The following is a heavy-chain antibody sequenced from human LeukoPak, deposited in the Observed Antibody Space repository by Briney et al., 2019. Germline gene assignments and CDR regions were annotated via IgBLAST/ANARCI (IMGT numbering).Heavy chain of an antibody. CDR1: GFTFSSYG. V-gene: IGHV3-23*01. D-gene: IGHD3-10*01. Sequence: GGTLRLSCAASGFTFSSYGMSWVRQAPGKGLEWVSAISGSGDSTYYADSVKGRFTISRDNSKNTLYLQMNSLRAEDTAVYYCAKDRGIISDYWGQGTLVTVSS. CDR3: AKDRGIISDY. CDR2: ISGSGDST. J-gene: IGHJ4*02.